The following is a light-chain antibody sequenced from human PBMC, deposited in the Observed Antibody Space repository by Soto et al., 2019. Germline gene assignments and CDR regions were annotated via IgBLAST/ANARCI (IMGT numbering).Light chain of an antibody. V-gene: IGLV2-11*01. J-gene: IGLJ2*01. CDR2: DVN. CDR1: INDVGGYNY. CDR3: CSYAGSPLV. Sequence: QSALTQPRSVSGSPGQSVTISCTGTINDVGGYNYVSWYQQHPGKAPKLMIYDVNKRPSGVPDRFSGSKSGNTASLTISGLQAEDEADYYCCSYAGSPLVFGGGTKLTVL.